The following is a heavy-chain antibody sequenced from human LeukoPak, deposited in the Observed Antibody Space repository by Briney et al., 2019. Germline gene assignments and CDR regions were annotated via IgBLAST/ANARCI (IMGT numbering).Heavy chain of an antibody. CDR2: INPNSGGT. Sequence: ASVKVSCKASGYTFTGYYMHWVRQAPGQGLEWMGWINPNSGGTNYAQKFQGRVTMTRDTSISTAYMELSRLRSDDTAVYYCARESRKWLVGGLDYMDVWGKGTTVTISS. V-gene: IGHV1-2*02. CDR1: GYTFTGYY. CDR3: ARESRKWLVGGLDYMDV. J-gene: IGHJ6*03. D-gene: IGHD6-19*01.